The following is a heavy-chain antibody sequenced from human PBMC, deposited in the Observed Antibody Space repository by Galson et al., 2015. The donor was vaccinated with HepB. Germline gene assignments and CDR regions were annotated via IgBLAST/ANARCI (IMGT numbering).Heavy chain of an antibody. D-gene: IGHD4-17*01. Sequence: KASGYTFTSYAMHWVRQAPGQRLEWMGWINAGNGNTKYSQKFQGRVTITRDTSASTAYMELSSLRSEDTAVYYCARDRTYGDYLGYWGQGTLVTVSS. J-gene: IGHJ4*02. CDR2: INAGNGNT. CDR1: GYTFTSYA. CDR3: ARDRTYGDYLGY. V-gene: IGHV1-3*01.